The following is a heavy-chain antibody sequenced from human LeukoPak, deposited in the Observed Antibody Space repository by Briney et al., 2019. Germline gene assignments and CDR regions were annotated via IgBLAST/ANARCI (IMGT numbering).Heavy chain of an antibody. CDR2: MNPNSGNT. J-gene: IGHJ4*02. CDR1: GYTFTSYD. D-gene: IGHD3-10*01. CDR3: ARGLRYYGSGRLDY. Sequence: GASVKVSCKASGYTFTSYDINWVRQATGQGLEWMGWMNPNSGNTGYAQKFQGRVTMTRNTSISTAYMELSSLRSEDTAVYYCARGLRYYGSGRLDYWGQGTLVTVSS. V-gene: IGHV1-8*01.